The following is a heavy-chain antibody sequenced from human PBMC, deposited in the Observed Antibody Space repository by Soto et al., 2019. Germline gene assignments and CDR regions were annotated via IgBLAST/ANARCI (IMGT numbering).Heavy chain of an antibody. CDR1: GFTFSSYA. J-gene: IGHJ4*02. CDR2: ISYDGSNK. V-gene: IGHV3-30-3*01. Sequence: GGSLRLSCAASGFTFSSYAMHWVRQAPGKGLEWVAVISYDGSNKYYADSVKGGFTISRDNSKNTLYLQMNSLRAEDTAVYYCARGKLWFGELLVGSGDYWGQGTLVTVSS. D-gene: IGHD3-10*01. CDR3: ARGKLWFGELLVGSGDY.